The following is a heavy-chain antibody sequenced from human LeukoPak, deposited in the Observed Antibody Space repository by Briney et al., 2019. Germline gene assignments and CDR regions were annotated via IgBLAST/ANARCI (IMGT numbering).Heavy chain of an antibody. J-gene: IGHJ4*02. CDR3: ARGPAPYDSSGYYNDY. CDR2: ISSSSSTI. D-gene: IGHD3-22*01. Sequence: PGGSLRLSCAASGFTFSSYAMNWVRQAPGKGLEWVSYISSSSSTIYYADSVKGRFTISRDNAKNSLYLQMNSLRAEDTAVYYCARGPAPYDSSGYYNDYWGQGTLVTVSS. CDR1: GFTFSSYA. V-gene: IGHV3-48*01.